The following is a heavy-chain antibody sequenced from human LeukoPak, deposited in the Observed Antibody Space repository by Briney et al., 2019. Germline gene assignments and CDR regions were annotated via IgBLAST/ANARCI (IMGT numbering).Heavy chain of an antibody. D-gene: IGHD5-24*01. J-gene: IGHJ4*02. CDR1: GFTVSSNY. CDR3: ASARWDS. Sequence: GSLRLSCAASGFTVSSNYMSWVRQPPGKGREWIGEVYHSGSTNYNPSLKSRVTISVDKSKNLFSLKLTSVTAADTAMYYCASARWDSWGQGTLVTVSS. V-gene: IGHV4-4*02. CDR2: VYHSGST.